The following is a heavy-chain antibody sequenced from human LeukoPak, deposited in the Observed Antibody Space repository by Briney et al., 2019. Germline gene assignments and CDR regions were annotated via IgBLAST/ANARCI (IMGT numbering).Heavy chain of an antibody. V-gene: IGHV3-48*03. CDR1: GFTFSSYE. Sequence: GGSLRLSCAASGFTFSSYEMIWVRQAPGKGLEWVSYITSTGSGIYYADSVKGRFAISRDNAKNSLNLQMNSQRAEDTAVYYCARRTITAGFGFDYWGQGTLVTVSS. CDR3: ARRTITAGFGFDY. D-gene: IGHD5-12*01. CDR2: ITSTGSGI. J-gene: IGHJ4*02.